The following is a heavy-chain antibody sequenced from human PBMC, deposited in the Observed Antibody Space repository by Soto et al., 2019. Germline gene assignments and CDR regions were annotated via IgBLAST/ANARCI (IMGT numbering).Heavy chain of an antibody. CDR2: IIPIFGTA. J-gene: IGHJ2*01. D-gene: IGHD2-15*01. V-gene: IGHV1-69*12. Sequence: QVQLVQSGAEVKKPGSSVKVSCKASGGTFSSYAISWVRQAPGQGLEWMGGIIPIFGTANYAQKFQGRVTITADESTSTAYMERGSLRPEDPAVYSRARGLPPTVVATGRRGYLDLWGRGTLVTVSS. CDR1: GGTFSSYA. CDR3: ARGLPPTVVATGRRGYLDL.